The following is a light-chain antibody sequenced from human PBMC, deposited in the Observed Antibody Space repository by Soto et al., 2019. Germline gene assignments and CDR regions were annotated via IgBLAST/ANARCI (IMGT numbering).Light chain of an antibody. CDR3: QQSDSSVRS. Sequence: DIQMTQSPSSLSLSVGDRVAITCRASQSINIYFNWYQQKPGEAPKLLIYGACSLQSGVPSRFSGSGSGTEFTLTISSLQPEDFATYYCQQSDSSVRSFGQGTKGEI. CDR2: GAC. V-gene: IGKV1-39*01. J-gene: IGKJ1*01. CDR1: QSINIY.